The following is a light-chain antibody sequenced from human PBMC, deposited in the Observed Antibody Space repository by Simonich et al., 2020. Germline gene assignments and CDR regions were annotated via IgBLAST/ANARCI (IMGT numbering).Light chain of an antibody. Sequence: NFMLTQPHSVSESPGKTVTISCTRSSGSIASNYVQLYQQRPGSAPTTAIYEDNQRPSGVPDRFSGSIDSSSNSASLTISGLKTEDEADYYCQSYDSSNQVFGGGTKLTVL. CDR3: QSYDSSNQV. CDR2: EDN. V-gene: IGLV6-57*03. CDR1: SGSIASNY. J-gene: IGLJ3*02.